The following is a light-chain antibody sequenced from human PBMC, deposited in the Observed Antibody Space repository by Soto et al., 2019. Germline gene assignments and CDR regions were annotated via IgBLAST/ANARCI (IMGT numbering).Light chain of an antibody. Sequence: EIVLTQSPGTLSLSPGERATLSCRASQSVRTSYLAWYQQKPGQAPRLLIYGASSRATGIPDRFSGSGSGTDFTLTISSLQPDDFATFYCQQYDTYSRTFGQGTKVEVK. J-gene: IGKJ1*01. CDR1: QSVRTSY. V-gene: IGKV3-20*01. CDR3: QQYDTYSRT. CDR2: GAS.